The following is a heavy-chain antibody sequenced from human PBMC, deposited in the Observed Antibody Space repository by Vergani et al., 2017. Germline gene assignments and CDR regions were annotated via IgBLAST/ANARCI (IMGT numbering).Heavy chain of an antibody. J-gene: IGHJ5*02. CDR3: ARDRIQLWSTGVLSPNYNWFDP. CDR2: IKQDGSEK. CDR1: GFTFSSYW. V-gene: IGHV3-7*01. D-gene: IGHD5-18*01. Sequence: EVQLVESGGGLVQPGGSLRLSCAASGFTFSSYWMSWVRQAPGKGLEWVANIKQDGSEKYYVDSVKGRFTISRDNAKNSLYLQMNSLRAEDTAVYYCARDRIQLWSTGVLSPNYNWFDPWGQGTLVTVSS.